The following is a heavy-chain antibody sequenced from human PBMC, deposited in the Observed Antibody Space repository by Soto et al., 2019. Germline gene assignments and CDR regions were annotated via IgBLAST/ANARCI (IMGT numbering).Heavy chain of an antibody. CDR1: GCSMSSGGYY. Sequence: TLSLTCTVAGCSMSSGGYYWSWIRQHPGKGLEWIGYIYYSGSTYYNPSLKSRVTISVDTSKNQFSLKLSSVTAADTAVYYCARGVGGYDYPTFDSWGQGTLVTVSS. D-gene: IGHD5-12*01. V-gene: IGHV4-31*03. J-gene: IGHJ4*02. CDR3: ARGVGGYDYPTFDS. CDR2: IYYSGST.